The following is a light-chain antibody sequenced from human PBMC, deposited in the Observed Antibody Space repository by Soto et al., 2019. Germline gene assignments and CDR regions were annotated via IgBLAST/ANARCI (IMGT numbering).Light chain of an antibody. CDR1: QSISNY. V-gene: IGKV1-39*01. Sequence: DIQMTQSPSSLSASVGDRVTITCRASQSISNYLNWYQQKPGKAPKLMIYAASSMQSGAPSRFSGSGSETDFTLTISSLQPDDSATYYCQHSFSPLWTFGQGTKVEV. CDR2: AAS. J-gene: IGKJ1*01. CDR3: QHSFSPLWT.